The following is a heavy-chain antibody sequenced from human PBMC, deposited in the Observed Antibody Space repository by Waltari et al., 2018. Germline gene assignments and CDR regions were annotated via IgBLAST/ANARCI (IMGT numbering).Heavy chain of an antibody. CDR2: IFYNGNT. Sequence: QVQLQESGPGLVKPSETLSLTCTVSGGSTSNYSWSWIRQPPGKGLEWIGYIFYNGNTNYNPSLKSRVTIELDTSKNRFSLKLDSVTSADTAIYYCARSFSGTTIDFWGQGALVTVSS. D-gene: IGHD1-1*01. CDR3: ARSFSGTTIDF. J-gene: IGHJ4*02. V-gene: IGHV4-59*08. CDR1: GGSTSNYS.